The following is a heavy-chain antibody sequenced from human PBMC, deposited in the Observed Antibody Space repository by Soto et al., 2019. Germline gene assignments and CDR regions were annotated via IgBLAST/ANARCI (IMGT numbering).Heavy chain of an antibody. CDR2: IIGSGART. CDR3: ARVVAASSWYFEL. D-gene: IGHD2-15*01. J-gene: IGHJ2*01. CDR1: GFSFSSDA. Sequence: GGAMRLPCAVSGFSFSSDAMSRVRQAPGRGLEWVSTIIGSGARTYSAVSVKGRFTTPRDNSKNTLYLQMNSLRAEDTAVYYCARVVAASSWYFELWGRGTLVTVSS. V-gene: IGHV3-23*01.